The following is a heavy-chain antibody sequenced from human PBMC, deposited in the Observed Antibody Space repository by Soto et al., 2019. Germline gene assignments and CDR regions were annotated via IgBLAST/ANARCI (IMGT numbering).Heavy chain of an antibody. D-gene: IGHD4-4*01. CDR1: GFTFSNHA. V-gene: IGHV3-23*01. J-gene: IGHJ5*02. CDR3: TKEHSNYPDNWFDP. CDR2: IDSGGGKT. Sequence: EVQLLDSGGGLVQPGGSLRLSCAASGFTFSNHAMSWVRQAPGTGLEWVSAIDSGGGKTYYADSVKGRFTISRDNSMNTLYLQMDSLRAEDTAIYYCTKEHSNYPDNWFDPRGQGTRVTVSS.